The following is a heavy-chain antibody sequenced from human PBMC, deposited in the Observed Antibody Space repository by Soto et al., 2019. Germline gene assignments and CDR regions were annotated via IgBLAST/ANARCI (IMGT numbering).Heavy chain of an antibody. Sequence: QVQLQESGPGLVKPSETLSLTCTVSGGSVSSGSYYWSWIRQPPGKGLEWIGYIYYSGSTNYNPSLQSRVTISVDTSKNQFSLKLSSVTAADTAVYYCARDGVAAAGMDYWGQGTLVTVSS. CDR3: ARDGVAAAGMDY. V-gene: IGHV4-61*01. CDR2: IYYSGST. D-gene: IGHD6-13*01. J-gene: IGHJ4*02. CDR1: GGSVSSGSYY.